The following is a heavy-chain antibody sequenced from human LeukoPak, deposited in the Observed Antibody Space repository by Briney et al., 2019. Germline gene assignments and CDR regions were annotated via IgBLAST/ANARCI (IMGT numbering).Heavy chain of an antibody. D-gene: IGHD5-24*01. CDR1: GFTFSSYS. CDR2: ISSSSSTI. Sequence: GGSLRLSCAASGFTFSSYSMNWVRQAPGKGLEWVSYISSSSSTIYYADSVKGRFTISRDNSKNTLYLQMNSLRAEDTAVYYCARDPSSTIPLLTLDYWGQGTLVTVSS. CDR3: ARDPSSTIPLLTLDY. V-gene: IGHV3-48*01. J-gene: IGHJ4*02.